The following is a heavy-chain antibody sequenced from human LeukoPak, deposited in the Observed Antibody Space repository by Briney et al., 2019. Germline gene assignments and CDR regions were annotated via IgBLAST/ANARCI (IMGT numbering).Heavy chain of an antibody. V-gene: IGHV4-59*11. J-gene: IGHJ4*02. D-gene: IGHD3-10*01. CDR3: ARDRMVRGVIGYFDY. CDR2: MYYSGST. CDR1: GGSISSHY. Sequence: SETLSLTCTVSGGSISSHYWSWIRQPPGKGLEWIGYMYYSGSTKYNPSLESRVTISADGSKKQFSLRLSSVTAADTAVYYCARDRMVRGVIGYFDYWGQGTLVTVSS.